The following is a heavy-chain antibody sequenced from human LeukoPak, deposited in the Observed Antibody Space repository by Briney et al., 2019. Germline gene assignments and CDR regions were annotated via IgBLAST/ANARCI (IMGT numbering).Heavy chain of an antibody. V-gene: IGHV4-34*01. J-gene: IGHJ6*02. CDR2: INHSGST. CDR3: ARDSVVVPADYYYVMDA. D-gene: IGHD2-2*01. Sequence: SETLSLTCAVYGGSFSGYYWSWIRQPPGMGLEWSGEINHSGSTNYNPSLKSRVTISVDTSKNQFSLKLSSVTAADTGVYYCARDSVVVPADYYYVMDAWGQGTTVTVSS. CDR1: GGSFSGYY.